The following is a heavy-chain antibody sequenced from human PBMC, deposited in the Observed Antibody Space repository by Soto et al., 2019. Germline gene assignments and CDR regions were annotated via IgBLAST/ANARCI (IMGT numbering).Heavy chain of an antibody. CDR2: IYWNDDK. CDR3: ANRRWGSSSSRYYFDY. D-gene: IGHD6-6*01. V-gene: IGHV2-5*01. Sequence: QITLKESGPTLVKPTQTLTLTCAFSGFSLSTSGVGVGWIRQPPGKALEWLALIYWNDDKRYSPSLKSRLTITKDTSNNQVVLTMTNMDPVDTATYYCANRRWGSSSSRYYFDYWGQGTLVTVSS. CDR1: GFSLSTSGVG. J-gene: IGHJ4*02.